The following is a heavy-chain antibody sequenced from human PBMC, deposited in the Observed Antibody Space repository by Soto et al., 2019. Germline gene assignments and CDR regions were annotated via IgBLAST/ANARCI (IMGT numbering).Heavy chain of an antibody. D-gene: IGHD3-10*02. CDR3: ARGKGYGRVX. V-gene: IGHV4-30-4*01. J-gene: IGHJ4*02. Sequence: SETLSLTFTVSGGSISSVDYYWSWIRQPPGKGLELIGYIYYSGSTYYNPSLKSRVTISVDTSKNQFSLKLGSVTAADTAVYYCARGKGYGRVXWGQGTRVTVSX. CDR1: GGSISSVDYY. CDR2: IYYSGST.